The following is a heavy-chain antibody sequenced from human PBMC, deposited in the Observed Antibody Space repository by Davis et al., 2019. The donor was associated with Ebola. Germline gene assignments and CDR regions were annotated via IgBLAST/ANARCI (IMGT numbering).Heavy chain of an antibody. Sequence: GESLKISCAASGFTFSSYAMSWVRQAPGKGLEWVSAISGSGGSTYYADSVKGRFTISRDNSKNTLYLQMNNLRAADTAVYYCATVRYSSAWYGEYDAFDIWGQGTMVTVSS. CDR2: ISGSGGST. CDR3: ATVRYSSAWYGEYDAFDI. J-gene: IGHJ3*02. V-gene: IGHV3-23*01. CDR1: GFTFSSYA. D-gene: IGHD6-19*01.